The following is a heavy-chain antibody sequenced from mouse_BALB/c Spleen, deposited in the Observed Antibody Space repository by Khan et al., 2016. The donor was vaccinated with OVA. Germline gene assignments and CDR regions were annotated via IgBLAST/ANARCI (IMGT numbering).Heavy chain of an antibody. V-gene: IGHV1S81*02. J-gene: IGHJ2*01. CDR3: ARIKNIVATYFDY. CDR2: TNPTNGRT. D-gene: IGHD1-1*01. Sequence: QVQLQQSGAELVKAGASVKMSCKASGYTFTSYWMHWVKQRLGQGLEWFAETNPTNGRTYYTEKFKSKATLTVDKSSSTAYMLLSGPTFEDSAVYYCARIKNIVATYFDYWGQGTTLTVSS. CDR1: GYTFTSYW.